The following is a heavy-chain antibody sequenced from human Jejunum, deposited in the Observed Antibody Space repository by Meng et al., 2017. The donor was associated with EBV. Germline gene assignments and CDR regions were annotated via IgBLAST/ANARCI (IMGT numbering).Heavy chain of an antibody. D-gene: IGHD4-17*01. CDR2: IYHIGST. Sequence: QPHLQEAGSGLVNPSPTLSLPCAVSGDYITMGAYLWSWIRQPPGKGLEWIGNIYHIGSTYYNPSLKSRVTISVDRSKNQFSLKLTSVTAADTAVYYCARGGPDFGDYVPFDYWGQGTLVTVSS. V-gene: IGHV4-30-2*01. CDR3: ARGGPDFGDYVPFDY. CDR1: GDYITMGAYL. J-gene: IGHJ4*02.